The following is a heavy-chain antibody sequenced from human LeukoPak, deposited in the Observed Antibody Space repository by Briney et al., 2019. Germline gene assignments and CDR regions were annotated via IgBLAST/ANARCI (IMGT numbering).Heavy chain of an antibody. Sequence: ASVRVSCKAPGYTFTSYGISWVRQAPGQGLEWMGWISAYNGNTNYAQKLQGRVTMTTDTSTSTAYMELRSLRSDDTAVYYCARVDYYGSGSYSLGDYGGQGTLVTVSS. CDR2: ISAYNGNT. CDR3: ARVDYYGSGSYSLGDY. CDR1: GYTFTSYG. V-gene: IGHV1-18*04. D-gene: IGHD3-10*01. J-gene: IGHJ4*02.